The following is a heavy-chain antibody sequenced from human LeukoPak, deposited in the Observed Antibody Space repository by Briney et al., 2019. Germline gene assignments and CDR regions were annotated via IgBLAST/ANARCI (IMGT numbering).Heavy chain of an antibody. Sequence: PGGSLRLSCAASGFTVSSNYMSWVRQAPGKWLEWVSVIYSGGSTYYADSVKGRFTISRDNSKNTLYLQMNSLRVEDTAVYYCARDGKYSSSWYGILDWGQGALVTVSS. CDR3: ARDGKYSSSWYGILD. V-gene: IGHV3-66*01. J-gene: IGHJ4*02. CDR1: GFTVSSNY. CDR2: IYSGGST. D-gene: IGHD6-13*01.